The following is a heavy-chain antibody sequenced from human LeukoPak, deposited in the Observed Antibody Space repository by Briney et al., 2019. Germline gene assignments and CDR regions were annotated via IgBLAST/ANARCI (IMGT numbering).Heavy chain of an antibody. D-gene: IGHD2-2*01. V-gene: IGHV3-21*01. Sequence: GGSLRLSCAASGFTFSSYNMNWVRQAPGKGLEWVSSISSSSSYIYYADSMKGRFTISRDNAKNSLYLQMNSLRAEDTAVYYCARARGGSCSSTNCQGFFFDYWGQGTLVTVSS. CDR3: ARARGGSCSSTNCQGFFFDY. CDR2: ISSSSSYI. J-gene: IGHJ4*02. CDR1: GFTFSSYN.